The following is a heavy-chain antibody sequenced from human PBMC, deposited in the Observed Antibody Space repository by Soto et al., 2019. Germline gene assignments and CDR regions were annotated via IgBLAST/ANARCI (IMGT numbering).Heavy chain of an antibody. J-gene: IGHJ4*02. D-gene: IGHD2-15*01. CDR3: ARNTLDCSGGSCYSGFDY. CDR1: GDRVSSNSAA. V-gene: IGHV6-1*01. CDR2: TYYRSKWYN. Sequence: KQSQTLSLTCAISGDRVSSNSAAWTWIRQSPSRGLEWLGRTYYRSKWYNDYAVSVKSRITINPDTSKNQFSLQLNSVTPEDTAVYYCARNTLDCSGGSCYSGFDYWGQGTLVTVSS.